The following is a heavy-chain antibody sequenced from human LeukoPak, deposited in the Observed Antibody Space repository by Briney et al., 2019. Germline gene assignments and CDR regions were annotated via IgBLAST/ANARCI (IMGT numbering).Heavy chain of an antibody. V-gene: IGHV3-53*01. Sequence: GGSLRLSCAASGFTVSSNYMSWVRRAPGKGLEWVSVIYSGGSTYYADSVKGRFTISRDNSKNTLYLQMNSLRAEDTAVYYCAKRRIAASSDYFDYWGQGTLVTVSS. D-gene: IGHD6-13*01. CDR1: GFTVSSNY. CDR2: IYSGGST. J-gene: IGHJ4*02. CDR3: AKRRIAASSDYFDY.